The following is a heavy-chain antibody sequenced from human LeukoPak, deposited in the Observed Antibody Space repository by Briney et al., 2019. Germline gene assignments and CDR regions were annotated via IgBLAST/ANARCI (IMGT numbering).Heavy chain of an antibody. CDR2: IYYSWST. D-gene: IGHD5-18*01. J-gene: IGHJ4*02. CDR1: GGSISSYY. V-gene: IGHV4-59*01. CDR3: AREEDGGYSDGTFDY. Sequence: SETLSLTCTVSGGSISSYYWSWIRQPPRKGLEWIGYIYYSWSTNYNPPLKSRVTISVDTSKDHFSLKLSSVPAAGTAVYYCAREEDGGYSDGTFDYWGQGTLVTVSS.